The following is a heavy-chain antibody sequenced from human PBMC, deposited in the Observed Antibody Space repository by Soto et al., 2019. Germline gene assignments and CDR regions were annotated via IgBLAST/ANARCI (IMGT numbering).Heavy chain of an antibody. V-gene: IGHV4-30-2*06. Sequence: KTSETRSRTWPVSGGSISRGVYSSISIRQSPGKGLEWIGYIYHSGSTYYNPSLKSRVTISVDRSKNQFSLKLSSVTAADTAVYYCARVGQFGELRYWFDPWGQGTLVTVSS. CDR3: ARVGQFGELRYWFDP. CDR1: GGSISRGVYS. CDR2: IYHSGST. J-gene: IGHJ5*02. D-gene: IGHD3-10*01.